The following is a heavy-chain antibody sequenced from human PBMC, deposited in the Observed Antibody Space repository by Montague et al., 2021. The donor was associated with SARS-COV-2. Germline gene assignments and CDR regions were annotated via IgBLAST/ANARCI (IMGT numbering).Heavy chain of an antibody. Sequence: SETLSLTCAVYGGSFSGYYWSWIRQPPGKGLEWIGYIYYSGSTNYNPSLKSRVTISVDTSKNQFSLKLSSVTAADTAVYYCARRSLGYCSGGSCYSGYDYWGQGTLVTVSS. V-gene: IGHV4-59*01. CDR3: ARRSLGYCSGGSCYSGYDY. J-gene: IGHJ4*02. D-gene: IGHD2-15*01. CDR1: GGSFSGYY. CDR2: IYYSGST.